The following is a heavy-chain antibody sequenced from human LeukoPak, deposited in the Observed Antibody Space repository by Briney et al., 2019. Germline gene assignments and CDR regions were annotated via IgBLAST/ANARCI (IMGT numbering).Heavy chain of an antibody. D-gene: IGHD6-19*01. V-gene: IGHV1-46*01. CDR1: GYTFTSYY. J-gene: IGHJ4*02. CDR3: ARDLAVAGTMVEFDY. Sequence: GASVKVSCKASGYTFTSYYMHWVRQAPGQGLEWMGIINPSGGSTSYAQKFQGRVTMTRDMSTSTVYMELSSLRSEDTAVYYCARDLAVAGTMVEFDYWGQGTLVTVSS. CDR2: INPSGGST.